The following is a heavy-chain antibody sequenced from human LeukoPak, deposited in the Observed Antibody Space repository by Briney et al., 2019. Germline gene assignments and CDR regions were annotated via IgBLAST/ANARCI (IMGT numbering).Heavy chain of an antibody. D-gene: IGHD3-22*01. J-gene: IGHJ4*02. CDR3: AASPAYYDSSGC. CDR2: INHSGST. Sequence: SETLSLTCAVYGGSFSGYYWSWIRQPPGKGLEWIGEINHSGSTNYNPSLKSRVTISVDTSKNQFSLKLSSVAAADTAVYYCAASPAYYDSSGCWGQGTLVTVSS. CDR1: GGSFSGYY. V-gene: IGHV4-34*01.